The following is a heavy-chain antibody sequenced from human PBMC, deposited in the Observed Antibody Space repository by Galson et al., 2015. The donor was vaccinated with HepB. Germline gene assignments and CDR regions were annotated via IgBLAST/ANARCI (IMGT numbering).Heavy chain of an antibody. D-gene: IGHD2-2*01. CDR1: GFTVSSNY. J-gene: IGHJ6*02. Sequence: SLRLSCAASGFTVSSNYMSWVRQAPGKGLEWVSVIYSGGSTYYADSVKGRFTISRDNSKNTLYLQMNSLRAEDTAVYYCARDRGYCSSTSCRDYYYYGMDVWGQGTTVTVS. CDR3: ARDRGYCSSTSCRDYYYYGMDV. V-gene: IGHV3-53*01. CDR2: IYSGGST.